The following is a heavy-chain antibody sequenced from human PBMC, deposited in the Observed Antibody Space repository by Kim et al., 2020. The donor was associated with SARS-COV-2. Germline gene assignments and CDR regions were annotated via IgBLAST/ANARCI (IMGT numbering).Heavy chain of an antibody. D-gene: IGHD6-13*01. Sequence: GGSLRLSCAASGFTVSSNYMSWVRQAPGKGLEWVSVIYSGGSTYYADSVKGRFTISRDNSKNTLYLQMNSLRAEDTAVYYCARDVGAAAGYYYYGMDVWGQGTTVTVSS. V-gene: IGHV3-66*01. CDR3: ARDVGAAAGYYYYGMDV. J-gene: IGHJ6*02. CDR1: GFTVSSNY. CDR2: IYSGGST.